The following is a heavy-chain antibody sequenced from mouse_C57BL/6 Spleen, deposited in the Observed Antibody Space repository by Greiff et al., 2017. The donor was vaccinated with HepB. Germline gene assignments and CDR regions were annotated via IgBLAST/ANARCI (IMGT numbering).Heavy chain of an antibody. J-gene: IGHJ4*01. CDR2: ISSGSSTI. D-gene: IGHD1-1*01. CDR1: GFTFSDYG. CDR3: ARRDYGSSYYAMDY. Sequence: EVKVVESGGGLVKPGGSLKLSCAASGFTFSDYGMHWVRQAPEKGLEWVAYISSGSSTIYYADTVKGRFTISRDNAKNTLFLHMTSLRSEDTAMYYWARRDYGSSYYAMDYWGQGTSVTVSS. V-gene: IGHV5-17*01.